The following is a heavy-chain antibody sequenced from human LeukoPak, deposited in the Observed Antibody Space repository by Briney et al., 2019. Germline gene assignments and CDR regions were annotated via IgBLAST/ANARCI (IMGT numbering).Heavy chain of an antibody. D-gene: IGHD6-19*01. V-gene: IGHV1-18*01. CDR3: ASPKLGYSSGWSVGVDY. CDR2: ISAYNGNT. CDR1: GYTFTSYG. Sequence: ASVKVSCKASGYTFTSYGISWVRQAPGQGREWMGWISAYNGNTNYAQKLQGRVTMTTDTSTSTAYMELRSLRSDDTAVYYCASPKLGYSSGWSVGVDYWGQGTLVTVSS. J-gene: IGHJ4*02.